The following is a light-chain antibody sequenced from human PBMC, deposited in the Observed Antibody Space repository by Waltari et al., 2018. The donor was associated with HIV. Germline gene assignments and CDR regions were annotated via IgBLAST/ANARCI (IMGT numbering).Light chain of an antibody. CDR1: SSNIGSNY. Sequence: QSVLTQPPSASGTPGQRGTISCSGSSSNIGSNYVYWYQQLPGPAPTLLIYRNTQRPSGVPALFSGSKSGTSASLAISGLRSEDEADYYCAAWDDSLSGVVIGGGTKLTVL. V-gene: IGLV1-47*01. J-gene: IGLJ2*01. CDR3: AAWDDSLSGVV. CDR2: RNT.